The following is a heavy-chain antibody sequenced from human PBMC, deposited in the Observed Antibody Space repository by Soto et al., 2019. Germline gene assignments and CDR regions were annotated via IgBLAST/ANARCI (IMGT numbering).Heavy chain of an antibody. CDR1: GYTFTSYG. CDR2: ISAYNGNT. V-gene: IGHV1-18*01. CDR3: ARDIVGVAAGPESNWFDP. D-gene: IGHD2-15*01. Sequence: ASVKVSCKASGYTFTSYGISWVRQAPGQGLEWMGWISAYNGNTNYAQKLQGRVTMTTDTSTSTAYMELRSLRSDDTAVYYCARDIVGVAAGPESNWFDPWGQGTLVTAPQ. J-gene: IGHJ5*02.